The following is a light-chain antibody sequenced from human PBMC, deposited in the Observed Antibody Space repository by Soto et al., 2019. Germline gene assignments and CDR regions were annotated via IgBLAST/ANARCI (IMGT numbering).Light chain of an antibody. CDR2: DSS. J-gene: IGKJ4*01. CDR1: QSVSSY. CDR3: QQRSVWPLT. Sequence: DIVLTQFPATLSLSPGDVATLSCSASQSVSSYLAWYQQKRGQAPRLLIYDSSNRATGIPARFSGSGSGTDFRLIISSLEPEDFGVYYCQQRSVWPLTFGGGTRVEIK. V-gene: IGKV3-11*01.